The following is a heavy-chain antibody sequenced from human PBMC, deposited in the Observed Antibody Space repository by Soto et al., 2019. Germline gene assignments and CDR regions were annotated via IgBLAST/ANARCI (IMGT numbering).Heavy chain of an antibody. J-gene: IGHJ4*02. Sequence: GGSLRLSCAASGFTFSNAWMSWVRQAPGKGLEWVGRIKSKTDGGTTDYAAPVKGRFTISRDDSKNTLYLQMNSLKTEDTAVYYCTTVTYYYGSGSIVDYWGQGTLVTVSS. CDR2: IKSKTDGGTT. V-gene: IGHV3-15*01. D-gene: IGHD3-10*01. CDR1: GFTFSNAW. CDR3: TTVTYYYGSGSIVDY.